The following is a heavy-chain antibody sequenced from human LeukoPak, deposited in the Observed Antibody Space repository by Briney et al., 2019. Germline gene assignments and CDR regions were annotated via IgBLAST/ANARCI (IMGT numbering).Heavy chain of an antibody. CDR3: ARDGRP. D-gene: IGHD3/OR15-3a*01. CDR1: GFTFSSYS. CDR2: ISSSGSYI. Sequence: GGALRLSCAASGFTFSSYSMNWVRQAPGKGLEWVSSISSSGSYIYYGDSVKGRFTISRDNAKNSLYLQMNSLRAEDTAVYYCARDGRPWGQGTLVTVSS. V-gene: IGHV3-21*01. J-gene: IGHJ5*02.